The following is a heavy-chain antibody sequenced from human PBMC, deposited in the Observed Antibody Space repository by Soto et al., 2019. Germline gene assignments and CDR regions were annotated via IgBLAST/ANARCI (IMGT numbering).Heavy chain of an antibody. D-gene: IGHD2-15*01. CDR1: GFTFSTCA. Sequence: AAGSLRLSCAASGFTFSTCAMTWVRQAPGKGLEWVLCISGSGDTTYYADSVKGRFTISRDTSKNTVYLQMNSLRADDTAVYYCAKGHPGGSCYSGLDCWGQGTLVTVSS. CDR3: AKGHPGGSCYSGLDC. CDR2: ISGSGDTT. V-gene: IGHV3-23*01. J-gene: IGHJ4*02.